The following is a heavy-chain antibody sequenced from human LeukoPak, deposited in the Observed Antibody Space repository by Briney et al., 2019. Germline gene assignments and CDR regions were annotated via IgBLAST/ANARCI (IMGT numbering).Heavy chain of an antibody. V-gene: IGHV3-15*01. D-gene: IGHD6-19*01. CDR1: GLTVRHAW. J-gene: IGHJ4*02. CDR3: VSYSNAWRH. Sequence: GGSLRLSCAASGLTVRHAWMSWFRQAPGKGLDWVGRIKNKADGGTTDYAAPVKGRFTISRDDSKNTLYLQMNSLKAEDTGLHYCVSYSNAWRHWGQGTLVTVSS. CDR2: IKNKADGGTT.